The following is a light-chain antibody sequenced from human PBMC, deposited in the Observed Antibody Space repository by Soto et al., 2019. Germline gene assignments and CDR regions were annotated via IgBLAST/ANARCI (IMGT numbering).Light chain of an antibody. CDR1: QSISSW. Sequence: DIQMTQSPSTLPASVGDRFTITFRASQSISSWLAWYQQKPGKAPKLLIYKASTLESGVPSNFSGSGSGTEFSLTISSLQPEDFATYYCQQYNAYPWTFGQGTKVDI. CDR3: QQYNAYPWT. V-gene: IGKV1-5*03. J-gene: IGKJ1*01. CDR2: KAS.